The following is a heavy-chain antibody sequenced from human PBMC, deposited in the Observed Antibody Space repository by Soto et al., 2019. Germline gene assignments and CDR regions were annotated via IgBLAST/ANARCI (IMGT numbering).Heavy chain of an antibody. V-gene: IGHV1-18*04. Sequence: QVHLVQSGAVVENPGASVKVSCKSSGYTFTNFGINWVRQAPGQGLEWMAWITPYNGNANYPQKHQDRLTITTDTSTNTAYLELRSLRSDDTAVYFCARARMFSGAHHDYWGQGTPVTVSS. CDR2: ITPYNGNA. CDR3: ARARMFSGAHHDY. CDR1: GYTFTNFG. J-gene: IGHJ4*02. D-gene: IGHD1-26*01.